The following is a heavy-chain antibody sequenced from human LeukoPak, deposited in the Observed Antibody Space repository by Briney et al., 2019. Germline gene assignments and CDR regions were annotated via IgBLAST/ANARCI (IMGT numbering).Heavy chain of an antibody. Sequence: SVKVSCKASGGTFSSYAINWVRQAPGQGLEWMGRIIPIFGTANYAQKFQGRVTITADKSTSTAYMELSSLRSEDTAVYYCARGLPRIAAAGTWGQGTLVTVSS. CDR1: GGTFSSYA. CDR3: ARGLPRIAAAGT. J-gene: IGHJ5*02. V-gene: IGHV1-69*06. D-gene: IGHD6-13*01. CDR2: IIPIFGTA.